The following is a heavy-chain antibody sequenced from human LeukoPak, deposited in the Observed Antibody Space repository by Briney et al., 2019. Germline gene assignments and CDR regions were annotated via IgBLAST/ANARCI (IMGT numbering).Heavy chain of an antibody. CDR2: IKSKTDGGTT. CDR1: GFTFDDYG. D-gene: IGHD2-8*01. CDR3: TTDPLYANLDY. J-gene: IGHJ4*02. V-gene: IGHV3-15*01. Sequence: TGGSLRLSCAASGFTFDDYGMSWVCQAPGKGLEWVGRIKSKTDGGTTDYAAPVKGRFTISRDDSKNTLYLQMNSLKTEDTAVYYCTTDPLYANLDYWGQGTLVTVSS.